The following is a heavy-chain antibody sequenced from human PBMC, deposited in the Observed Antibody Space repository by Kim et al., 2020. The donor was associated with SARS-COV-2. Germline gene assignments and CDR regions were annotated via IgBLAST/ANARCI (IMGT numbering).Heavy chain of an antibody. Sequence: IANYAQKFQGRVTITADKSTSTAYMELSSLRSEDTAVYYCAECPINLPHVWGQGTTVTVSS. J-gene: IGHJ6*02. CDR2: IA. V-gene: IGHV1-69*02. CDR3: AECPINLPHV. D-gene: IGHD5-12*01.